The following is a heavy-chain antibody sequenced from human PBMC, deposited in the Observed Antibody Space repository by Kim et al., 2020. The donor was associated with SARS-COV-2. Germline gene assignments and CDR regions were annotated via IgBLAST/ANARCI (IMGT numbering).Heavy chain of an antibody. CDR2: IIPILGIA. Sequence: SVKVSCKASGGTFSSYTISWVRQAPGQGLEWMGRIIPILGIANYAQKFQGRVTITADKSTSTAYMELSSLRSEDTAVYYCARDRNSRKVVPAAIPLDVWGQGTTVTVSS. CDR3: ARDRNSRKVVPAAIPLDV. D-gene: IGHD2-2*01. V-gene: IGHV1-69*04. CDR1: GGTFSSYT. J-gene: IGHJ6*02.